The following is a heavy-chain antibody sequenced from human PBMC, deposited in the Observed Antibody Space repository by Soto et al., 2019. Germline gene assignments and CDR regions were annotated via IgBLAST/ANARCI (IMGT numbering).Heavy chain of an antibody. CDR3: ARDNHTAMVVDDAFDI. V-gene: IGHV3-48*02. J-gene: IGHJ3*02. D-gene: IGHD5-18*01. CDR1: GFTFSSYS. CDR2: ISSSSSTI. Sequence: ESGGGLVQPGGSLRLSCAASGFTFSSYSMNWVRQAPGKGLEWVSYISSSSSTIYYADSVKGRFTISRDNAKNSLYLQMNSLRDEDTAVYYCARDNHTAMVVDDAFDIWGQGTMVTVSS.